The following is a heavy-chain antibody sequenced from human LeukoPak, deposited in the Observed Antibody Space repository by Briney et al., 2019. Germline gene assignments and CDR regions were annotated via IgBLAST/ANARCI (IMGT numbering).Heavy chain of an antibody. D-gene: IGHD3-22*01. J-gene: IGHJ4*02. CDR3: QRGYDY. V-gene: IGHV3-9*01. Sequence: QPGRSLRLSCAASGFSLAGYATHWVRQVPGKGLEWVSGISWNSDHIGYADSVKGRFTISRDNTKNSLYLQMNSLRAEDTALYYCQRGYDYWGQGTLVTVSS. CDR2: ISWNSDHI. CDR1: GFSLAGYA.